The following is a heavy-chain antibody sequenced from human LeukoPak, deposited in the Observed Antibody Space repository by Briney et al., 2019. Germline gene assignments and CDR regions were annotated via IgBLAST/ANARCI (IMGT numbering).Heavy chain of an antibody. CDR1: GGSISGSSYH. V-gene: IGHV4-39*05. CDR2: INYSWHT. CDR3: APTYSYTRGGYDY. J-gene: IGHJ4*02. Sequence: PSETPSLTCTVSGGSISGSSYHWGWIRQPPGKGLEWIGSINYSWHTYYNPSLESRVTISVDSSKNQFSLKVTSVTAADTALYYCAPTYSYTRGGYDYWGPGTLVTVSS. D-gene: IGHD5-18*01.